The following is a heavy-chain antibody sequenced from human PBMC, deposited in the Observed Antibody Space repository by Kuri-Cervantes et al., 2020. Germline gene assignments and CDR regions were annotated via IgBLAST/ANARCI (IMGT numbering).Heavy chain of an antibody. CDR3: AREPSTSLALYYYYGMDV. CDR2: IWYDGSNK. J-gene: IGHJ6*02. V-gene: IGHV3-33*08. D-gene: IGHD2-2*01. CDR1: GFTFSSYA. Sequence: GESLKISCAASGFTFSSYAMSWVRQAPGKGLEWVAVIWYDGSNKYYADSVKGRFTISRDNSKNTLYLQMNSLRAEDTAVYYCAREPSTSLALYYYYGMDVWGQGTTVTVSS.